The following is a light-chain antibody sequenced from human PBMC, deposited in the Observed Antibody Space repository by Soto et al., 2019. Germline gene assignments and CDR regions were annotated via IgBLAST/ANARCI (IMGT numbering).Light chain of an antibody. V-gene: IGLV2-14*03. CDR1: SSDIGGYNY. J-gene: IGLJ2*01. CDR2: DVI. CDR3: SSYTSSSTLL. Sequence: QSALTQPASVSGSPGQSITISCTGTSSDIGGYNYVSWYQQHPGKAPKLIIYDVIIRPSGVSIRFSGSKSGNTASLTISGLQAEDEADYYCSSYTSSSTLLFGGGTKLTVL.